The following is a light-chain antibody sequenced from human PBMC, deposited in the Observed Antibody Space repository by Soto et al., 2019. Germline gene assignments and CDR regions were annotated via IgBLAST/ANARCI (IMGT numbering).Light chain of an antibody. CDR1: QSISSW. J-gene: IGKJ4*01. CDR2: DAS. CDR3: QQYNRYSLT. V-gene: IGKV1-5*01. Sequence: DIQMTQSPSTLSASVGDRVTITCRASQSISSWSAWSQQKPGKAPKLLIYDASSLESVVPSRVSGSGSDTKFTLTINILQPDDFATYHCQQYNRYSLTFGGETKVQIK.